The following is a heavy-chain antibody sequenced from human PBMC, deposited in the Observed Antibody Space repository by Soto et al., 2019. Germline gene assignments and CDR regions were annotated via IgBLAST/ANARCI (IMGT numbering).Heavy chain of an antibody. V-gene: IGHV4-59*12. J-gene: IGHJ4*02. CDR3: ARDKIIGLFDY. D-gene: IGHD2-15*01. CDR1: GGSMNNYC. Sequence: PSETLSLTCTVSGGSMNNYCWSWIRQPPGKGLEWIGYVYESGGTNYNPSVKSRVTILVDTSKNQFSLKLNSVTAADTAVYYCARDKIIGLFDYWGRETLVTVS. CDR2: VYESGGT.